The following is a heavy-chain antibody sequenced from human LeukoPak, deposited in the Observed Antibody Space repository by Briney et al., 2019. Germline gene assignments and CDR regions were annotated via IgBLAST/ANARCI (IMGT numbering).Heavy chain of an antibody. Sequence: PSETLSLTCTVSGGSISSGGYYWSWIRQHPGKGLEWIGYIYYSGSTYYNPSLKSRVTISVDTSKNQFSLKLSSVTAADTAVYYCARVAPRDSSGYGVPSDYWGQGTPVTVSS. J-gene: IGHJ4*02. V-gene: IGHV4-31*03. CDR3: ARVAPRDSSGYGVPSDY. CDR2: IYYSGST. D-gene: IGHD3-22*01. CDR1: GGSISSGGYY.